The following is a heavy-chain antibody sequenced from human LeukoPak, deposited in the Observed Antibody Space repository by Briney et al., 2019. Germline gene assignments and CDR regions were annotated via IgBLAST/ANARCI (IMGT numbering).Heavy chain of an antibody. Sequence: ASETLSLTCTVSGGSISSGYYWGWIRQPPGKGLEWIGSIYHSGSTYYNPSLKSRVTISVDTSKNQFSLKLSSVTAADTAVYYCARGSSSGRSGHDAFDIWGQGTMVTVSS. CDR1: GGSISSGYY. J-gene: IGHJ3*02. CDR3: ARGSSSGRSGHDAFDI. D-gene: IGHD3-10*01. V-gene: IGHV4-38-2*02. CDR2: IYHSGST.